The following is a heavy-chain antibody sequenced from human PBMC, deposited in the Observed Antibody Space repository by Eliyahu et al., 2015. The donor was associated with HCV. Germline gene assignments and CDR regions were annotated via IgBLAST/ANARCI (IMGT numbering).Heavy chain of an antibody. D-gene: IGHD3-3*01. V-gene: IGHV6-1*01. Sequence: SSNSAAWNWIRQSPSRGLEWLGRTYYRSKWYNDYAISVKSRITINPDTSKNQFSLQLNSVTPDDTAVYYCARTVFQYYDFWSGYSLNPAYNWFDPWGPGTLVTVSS. J-gene: IGHJ5*02. CDR1: SSNSAA. CDR2: TYYRSKWYN. CDR3: ARTVFQYYDFWSGYSLNPAYNWFDP.